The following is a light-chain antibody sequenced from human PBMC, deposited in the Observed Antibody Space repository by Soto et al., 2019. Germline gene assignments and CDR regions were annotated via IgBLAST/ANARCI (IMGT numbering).Light chain of an antibody. J-gene: IGKJ1*01. CDR3: QQSYNTPLT. V-gene: IGKV1-39*01. Sequence: IEVTQSQSSVASTLRDRVTITCWASQAIGTYVNWYRQKSGAAPELLIYDASTLQSGVPSRFRGGASGTDFTLTISSLQLDDFATYYCQQSYNTPLTFGQGTKVDI. CDR2: DAS. CDR1: QAIGTY.